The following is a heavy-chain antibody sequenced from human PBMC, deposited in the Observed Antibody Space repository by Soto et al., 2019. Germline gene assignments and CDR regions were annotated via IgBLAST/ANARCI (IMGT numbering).Heavy chain of an antibody. J-gene: IGHJ4*02. Sequence: PGGSLRLSCAASGFTFSSYGMHWVRQAPGKGLEWVAVIWYDGSNKYYADSVKGRFTISRDNSKNTLYLQMNSLRAEDTAVYYCARDGQQLVLFDYWGQGTLVTVSS. CDR3: ARDGQQLVLFDY. V-gene: IGHV3-33*01. D-gene: IGHD6-13*01. CDR1: GFTFSSYG. CDR2: IWYDGSNK.